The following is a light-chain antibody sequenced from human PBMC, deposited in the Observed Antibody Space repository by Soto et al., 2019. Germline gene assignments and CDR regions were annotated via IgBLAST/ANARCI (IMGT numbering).Light chain of an antibody. CDR1: QSISNY. CDR3: HQTYIPPPT. Sequence: DVQMTQSPSSLSASVGDRVTITCRSSQSISNYLNWYQQNPGKPPRVLIYGATNVQSGVPSRFSGSGSWTDFTLAISDLRPEDFATYYCHQTYIPPPTLGEVTR. CDR2: GAT. V-gene: IGKV1-39*01. J-gene: IGKJ5*01.